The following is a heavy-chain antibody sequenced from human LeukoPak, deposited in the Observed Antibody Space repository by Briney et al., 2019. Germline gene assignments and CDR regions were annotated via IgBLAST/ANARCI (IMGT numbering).Heavy chain of an antibody. CDR3: AKGPRLVAANTVFDY. CDR2: IRGSGGST. D-gene: IGHD2-15*01. Sequence: AGGSLRLSCAASGFTFSSYAMSWVRQAPGKGLEWVSSIRGSGGSTYYADSVKGRFTISRNNTKNTLHLQMSSLRADATAVYYCAKGPRLVAANTVFDYWGQGTLVTVSS. V-gene: IGHV3-23*01. J-gene: IGHJ4*02. CDR1: GFTFSSYA.